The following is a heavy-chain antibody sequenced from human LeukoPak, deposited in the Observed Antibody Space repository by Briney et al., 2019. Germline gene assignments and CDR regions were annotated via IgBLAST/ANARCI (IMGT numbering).Heavy chain of an antibody. J-gene: IGHJ5*02. CDR1: GFTFSSYS. Sequence: GGSLRLSCAASGFTFSSYSMTWVRQAPGKGLEWVSSISSSSSYIYYADSVKGRFTISRDNAKNSLYLQMNSLRAEDTAVYYCASFLSGATNGNWFDPWGQGTLVTVSS. CDR2: ISSSSSYI. CDR3: ASFLSGATNGNWFDP. D-gene: IGHD1-26*01. V-gene: IGHV3-21*01.